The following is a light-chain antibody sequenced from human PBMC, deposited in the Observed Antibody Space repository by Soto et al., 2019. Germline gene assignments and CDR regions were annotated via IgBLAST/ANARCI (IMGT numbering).Light chain of an antibody. CDR1: QGIDTS. Sequence: SLLTQSPSSLSASVGDIVTITCRASQGIDTSLAWYQQKPGKAPKLLIYAASNFQSGVPSRFSGSGSGTHFTLTISSLQPEDFATYYCQQLHGYPITFGQGTRLEIK. CDR3: QQLHGYPIT. CDR2: AAS. V-gene: IGKV1-9*01. J-gene: IGKJ5*01.